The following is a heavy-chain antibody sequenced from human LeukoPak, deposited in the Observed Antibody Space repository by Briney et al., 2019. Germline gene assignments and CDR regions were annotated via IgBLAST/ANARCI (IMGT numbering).Heavy chain of an antibody. V-gene: IGHV1-2*06. CDR3: ASLYDIVGTTVDY. J-gene: IGHJ4*02. CDR2: INPNSGGT. CDR1: GYTFTGYY. D-gene: IGHD1-26*01. Sequence: ASVKVSCKASGYTFTGYYMHWVRQAPGQGLEWMGRINPNSGGTNYAQKFQGRFTMTRDTSISTAYMELSRLRSDDTAVYYCASLYDIVGTTVDYWGQGTLVTVSS.